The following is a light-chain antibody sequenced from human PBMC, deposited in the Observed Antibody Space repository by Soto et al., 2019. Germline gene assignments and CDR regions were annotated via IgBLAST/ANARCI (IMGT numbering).Light chain of an antibody. Sequence: QSALTQPRSVSGSPGQSVTISCTGTNSDIGGYNYVSWYQQHPGKAPKVMIYDVSRRPSGVPDRFSGSKSGNTASLAITGLQAEDEADYYCQSYDSSLSGWVFGGGTKVTVL. CDR2: DVS. CDR3: QSYDSSLSGWV. J-gene: IGLJ3*02. CDR1: NSDIGGYNY. V-gene: IGLV2-11*01.